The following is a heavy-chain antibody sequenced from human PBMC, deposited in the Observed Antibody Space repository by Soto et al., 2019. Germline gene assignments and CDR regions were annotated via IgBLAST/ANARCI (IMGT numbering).Heavy chain of an antibody. CDR1: GFTVSSNY. Sequence: GGSLRLSCAASGFTVSSNYMSWVRQAPGKGLEWVSVIYSGGCTYYGGSVKGRFNIYRDNSKNTLYLQMNSLRADDTAVYYCARDGRGYSYGYDYWGQGTLVTVSS. CDR2: IYSGGCT. CDR3: ARDGRGYSYGYDY. V-gene: IGHV3-53*01. D-gene: IGHD5-18*01. J-gene: IGHJ4*02.